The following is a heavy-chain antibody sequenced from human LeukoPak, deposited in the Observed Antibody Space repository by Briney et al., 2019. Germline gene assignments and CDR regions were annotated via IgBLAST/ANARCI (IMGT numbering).Heavy chain of an antibody. CDR3: AKGLINDWTALEY. V-gene: IGHV3-23*01. J-gene: IGHJ4*02. D-gene: IGHD1-1*01. CDR2: ISGDGGTT. Sequence: GGSLRLSCTTSEFTFTNYAMTWVRQAPGKGLEWVSVISGDGGTTYYTDSVKGRFTISRDNSKNTLYLQMSSLRAEDTALYYCAKGLINDWTALEYWGQGTLVTVSS. CDR1: EFTFTNYA.